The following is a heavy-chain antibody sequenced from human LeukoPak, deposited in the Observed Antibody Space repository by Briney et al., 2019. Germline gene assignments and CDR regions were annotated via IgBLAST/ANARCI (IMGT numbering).Heavy chain of an antibody. CDR1: GFTVSSNF. V-gene: IGHV3-53*01. CDR2: IYSGGGT. J-gene: IGHJ5*02. D-gene: IGHD6-13*01. CDR3: ARKSLGIVAAGTFFGS. Sequence: GGSLRLSCEASGFTVSSNFVTWIRQAPGKGLEWLSIIYSGGGTDYADSVKGRFTVSRDNSKNTVYLQMNSLRAEDTAMYHCARKSLGIVAAGTFFGSWGQGTLVTVSS.